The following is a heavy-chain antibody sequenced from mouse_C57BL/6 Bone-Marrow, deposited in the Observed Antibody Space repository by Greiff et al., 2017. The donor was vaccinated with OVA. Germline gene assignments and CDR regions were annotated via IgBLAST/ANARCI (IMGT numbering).Heavy chain of an antibody. J-gene: IGHJ2*01. CDR3: AQVYYYGGRFDY. D-gene: IGHD1-1*02. CDR1: GFNIKNTY. V-gene: IGHV14-3*01. Sequence: EVQLVESVAELVRPGASVKLSCTASGFNIKNTYMHWVKQRPEQGLEWIGRIDPANGNTKYAPKFQGKATITADTSSNTAYLQLSSLTSEDTAIYYCAQVYYYGGRFDYWGQGTTLTVSS. CDR2: IDPANGNT.